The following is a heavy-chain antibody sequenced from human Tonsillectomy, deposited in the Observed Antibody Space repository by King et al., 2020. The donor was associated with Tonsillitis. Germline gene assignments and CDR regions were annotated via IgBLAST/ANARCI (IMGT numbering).Heavy chain of an antibody. J-gene: IGHJ4*02. Sequence: VQLVESGEDLVQPGGSLRLSCVASGFTFSSYAMSWVRQAPGKGLEWVSVISGSGDTTYYADSVKGRFCISRDNSKNTLYVQMNSLRAEDTAVYYCAREGNIVAAINYFDFWGQGALVTVSS. V-gene: IGHV3-23*04. CDR2: ISGSGDTT. D-gene: IGHD5-12*01. CDR1: GFTFSSYA. CDR3: AREGNIVAAINYFDF.